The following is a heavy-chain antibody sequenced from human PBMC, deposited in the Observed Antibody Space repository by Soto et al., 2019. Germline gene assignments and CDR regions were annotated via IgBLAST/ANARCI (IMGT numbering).Heavy chain of an antibody. CDR3: ASRAFGGVIVPYFDY. J-gene: IGHJ4*02. V-gene: IGHV1-69*13. Sequence: SVKVSCKASGGTFSSYAISWVRQAPGQGLEWMGGIIPIFGTANYAQKFQGRVTITADESTSTAYMELSSLRSEDTAVYYCASRAFGGVIVPYFDYWXQGTLVTVSS. D-gene: IGHD3-16*02. CDR2: IIPIFGTA. CDR1: GGTFSSYA.